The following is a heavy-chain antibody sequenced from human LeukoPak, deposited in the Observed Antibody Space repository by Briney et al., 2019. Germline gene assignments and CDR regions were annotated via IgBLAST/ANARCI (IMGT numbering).Heavy chain of an antibody. V-gene: IGHV3-23*01. CDR3: AKDGGYSSSWYVNLYYFDY. D-gene: IGHD6-13*01. Sequence: GGSLRLSCAASGFTFSSYAMSWVRQAPGKGLEWVSAISGSGGSTYYADSVKGQFTISRDNSKNTLHLQMNSLRAEDTAVYYCAKDGGYSSSWYVNLYYFDYWGQGTLVTVSS. J-gene: IGHJ4*02. CDR1: GFTFSSYA. CDR2: ISGSGGST.